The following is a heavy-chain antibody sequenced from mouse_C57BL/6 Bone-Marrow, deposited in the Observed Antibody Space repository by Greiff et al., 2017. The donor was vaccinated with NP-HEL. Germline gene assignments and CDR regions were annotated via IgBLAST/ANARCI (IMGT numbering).Heavy chain of an antibody. CDR3: ARSDYDYDEIWFAY. Sequence: EVQLVESGPVLVKPGASVKMSCKASGYTFTDYYMNWVKQSHGKSLEWIGVINPYNGGTSYNQKFKGKATLTVDKSSSTAYMELNSLTSEDSAVYYCARSDYDYDEIWFAYWGQGTLVTVSA. CDR2: INPYNGGT. J-gene: IGHJ3*01. V-gene: IGHV1-19*01. D-gene: IGHD2-4*01. CDR1: GYTFTDYY.